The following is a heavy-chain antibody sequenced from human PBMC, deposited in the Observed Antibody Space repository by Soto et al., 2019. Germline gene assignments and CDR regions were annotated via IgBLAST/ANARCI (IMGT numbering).Heavy chain of an antibody. CDR1: GFTFRSYA. V-gene: IGHV3-53*01. Sequence: GGSLRLSCAASGFTFRSYAMSWVRQAPGKGLEWVSVIYSGGSTYYADSVKGRFTISRDNSKNTLYLQMNSLRAEDTAVYYCAREALITPDAFDLWGQGTLDTVS. CDR3: AREALITPDAFDL. J-gene: IGHJ3*01. CDR2: IYSGGST. D-gene: IGHD3-22*01.